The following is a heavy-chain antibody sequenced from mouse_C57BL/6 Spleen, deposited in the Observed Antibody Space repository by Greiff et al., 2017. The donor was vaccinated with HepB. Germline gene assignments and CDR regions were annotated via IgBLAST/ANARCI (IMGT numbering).Heavy chain of an antibody. CDR3: ARWGGLAY. CDR2: IYPGDGDT. J-gene: IGHJ3*01. CDR1: GYAFSSSW. V-gene: IGHV1-82*01. Sequence: VQLQQSGPELVKPGASVKISCKASGYAFSSSWMNWVKQRPGKGLEWIGRIYPGDGDTNYNGKFKGKATLTADKSSSTAYMQLSSLTSEDAAVYFGARWGGLAYWGQVTLVTVSA.